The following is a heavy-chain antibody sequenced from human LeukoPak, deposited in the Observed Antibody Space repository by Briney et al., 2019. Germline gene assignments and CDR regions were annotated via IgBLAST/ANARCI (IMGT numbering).Heavy chain of an antibody. D-gene: IGHD2-15*01. Sequence: PGESLRLSCAASRFTVSSNYMSWVRQAPGKGLEWVSGLSDSGRTTYYTGSVKGRFTISRDNSKNTLYLQMNSLRAEDTAIYYCAKGGTSGGSCYFDYWGQGTLVSVSS. CDR1: RFTVSSNY. V-gene: IGHV3-23*01. CDR3: AKGGTSGGSCYFDY. J-gene: IGHJ4*02. CDR2: LSDSGRTT.